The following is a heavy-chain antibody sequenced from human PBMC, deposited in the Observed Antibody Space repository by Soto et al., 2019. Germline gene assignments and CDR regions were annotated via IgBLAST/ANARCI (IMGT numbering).Heavy chain of an antibody. J-gene: IGHJ6*02. V-gene: IGHV1-69*01. CDR3: VRQLGYYYGMHV. Sequence: QVQLVQSGAEVKKPGSSVKVSCKASGGTFSSYAISWVRQAPGQALEWMGGIIPIFGTANYAQKFQGRVTITAEESTSPAYMELSSLRSEGTAVYYCVRQLGYYYGMHVCGQGSTVSVSS. CDR2: IIPIFGTA. CDR1: GGTFSSYA. D-gene: IGHD6-6*01.